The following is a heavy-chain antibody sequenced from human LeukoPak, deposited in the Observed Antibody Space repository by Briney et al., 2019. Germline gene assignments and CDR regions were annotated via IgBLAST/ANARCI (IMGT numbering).Heavy chain of an antibody. CDR1: GFTFSTYV. J-gene: IGHJ6*03. D-gene: IGHD1-26*01. CDR2: IRYDGGNK. Sequence: GGSLRLSCAASGFTFSTYVMHWVRQAPGKGLEWVAFIRYDGGNKYYADSVKGRFTISRDNSKNTLYLQMNSLRTEDTAVYYCAKEGGSYYSYYYYMDGWCKGTTVTVSS. CDR3: AKEGGSYYSYYYYMDG. V-gene: IGHV3-30*02.